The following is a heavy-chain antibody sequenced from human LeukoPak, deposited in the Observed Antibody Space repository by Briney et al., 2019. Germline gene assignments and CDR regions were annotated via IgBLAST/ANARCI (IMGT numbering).Heavy chain of an antibody. D-gene: IGHD5-12*01. CDR3: ARARPSMWIDY. V-gene: IGHV3-30*03. Sequence: PGGSLRLSCAASGFTFSDYGIHWVRQAPGKGLEWVAVISYDGSNKYYADSVKGRFTISRDSSKNTLYLQMNSLRPEDTAVYYCARARPSMWIDYWGQGTLVTVSS. J-gene: IGHJ4*02. CDR2: ISYDGSNK. CDR1: GFTFSDYG.